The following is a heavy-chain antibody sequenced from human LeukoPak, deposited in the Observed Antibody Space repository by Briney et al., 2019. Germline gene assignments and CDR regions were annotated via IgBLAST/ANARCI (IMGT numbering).Heavy chain of an antibody. J-gene: IGHJ4*02. Sequence: GASVKVSCKASGGTFSSYAISWVRQAPGQGLEWMGGIIPIFGTANYAQKFQGRVTITADKSTSTAYMELSSLRSEDTAVYYCARVRECYYDSSGYSDTGFDYWGQGTLVTVSS. D-gene: IGHD3-22*01. CDR2: IIPIFGTA. CDR3: ARVRECYYDSSGYSDTGFDY. V-gene: IGHV1-69*06. CDR1: GGTFSSYA.